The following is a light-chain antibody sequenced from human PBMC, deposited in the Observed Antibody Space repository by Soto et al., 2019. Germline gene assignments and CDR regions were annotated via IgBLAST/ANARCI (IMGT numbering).Light chain of an antibody. CDR3: MQALQTPLT. Sequence: DIVMTQSPLSLPVTPGESASISCRSSQSLLHSSGNNYLDWYLQKPGQSPQLLIYLGSNRAPGVPDKFSGSESGPDFTLKISRVEAEDVGVYYCMQALQTPLTFGGGTKVEIK. CDR2: LGS. V-gene: IGKV2-28*01. CDR1: QSLLHSSGNNY. J-gene: IGKJ4*01.